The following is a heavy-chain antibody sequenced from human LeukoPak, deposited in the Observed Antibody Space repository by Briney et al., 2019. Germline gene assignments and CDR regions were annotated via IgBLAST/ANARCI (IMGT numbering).Heavy chain of an antibody. CDR2: ISGSGGTT. V-gene: IGHV3-23*01. CDR3: AKDRSGYDYYGQYYFDY. D-gene: IGHD5-12*01. Sequence: PGGSLRLSCAASGFTVSSKYMSWVRQTPGKGLEYVSGISGSGGTTYYADSVKGRFTISRDNSKNTLYLQMNGLRAEDTALYYSAKDRSGYDYYGQYYFDYWGQGTLATVSS. CDR1: GFTVSSKY. J-gene: IGHJ4*02.